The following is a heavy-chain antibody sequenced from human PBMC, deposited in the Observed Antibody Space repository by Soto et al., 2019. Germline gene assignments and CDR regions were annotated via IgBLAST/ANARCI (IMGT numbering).Heavy chain of an antibody. CDR2: IIPIFGTA. CDR1: GGTFSSYT. J-gene: IGHJ2*01. Sequence: QVQLVQSGAEVKKPGSSVTVSCKASGGTFSSYTISWVRQAPGQGLEGMGGIIPIFGTANYAQKFQGRVTITADESTSTAYMELSSLRSEDTDVYYCARGNHRWRQLWYFDLWGRGTLVTVSS. D-gene: IGHD5-12*01. V-gene: IGHV1-69*12. CDR3: ARGNHRWRQLWYFDL.